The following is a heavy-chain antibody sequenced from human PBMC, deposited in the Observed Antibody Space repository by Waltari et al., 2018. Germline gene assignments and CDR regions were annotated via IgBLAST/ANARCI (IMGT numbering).Heavy chain of an antibody. D-gene: IGHD3-22*01. CDR3: AREYYYDGSTYDQ. J-gene: IGHJ4*02. CDR1: GFLFSSYN. Sequence: VQLVESGGGLVKSGGSLRLSCEASGFLFSSYNMNWVRQAPGKGLECGSSITRDGFSSYYADSVKGRFTVSRDNAKNSLYVQMNNLGAEDTAVYYCAREYYYDGSTYDQWGQGTLVTVSS. CDR2: ITRDGFSS. V-gene: IGHV3-21*01.